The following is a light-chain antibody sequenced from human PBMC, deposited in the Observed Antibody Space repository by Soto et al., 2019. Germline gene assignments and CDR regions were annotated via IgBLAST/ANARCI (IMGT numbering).Light chain of an antibody. J-gene: IGKJ1*01. V-gene: IGKV3-15*01. CDR3: QQYNNWPWT. CDR2: GAS. CDR1: QSISDT. Sequence: EIVIKQSPATLSLYPGGRATLSCRASQSISDTLAWYQQKPGQAPRLLIYGASTRATGIPARFSGSGSGTEFTLTISSLQSEDFAVYYCQQYNNWPWTFGQGTKVDIK.